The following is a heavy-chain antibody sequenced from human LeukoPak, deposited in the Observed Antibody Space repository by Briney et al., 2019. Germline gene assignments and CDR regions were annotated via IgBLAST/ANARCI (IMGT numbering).Heavy chain of an antibody. CDR1: GFXFSTYW. D-gene: IGHD5-24*01. CDR3: ARRENYIPEDWFDP. CDR2: LSGDGSSI. J-gene: IGHJ5*02. V-gene: IGHV3-74*03. Sequence: GGSLRLSCVASGFXFSTYWMHWVRQAPGKRQLWVSRLSGDGSSIKYADSLKGRFTISRDNAKNTLYLQMDSLRADDTAVYYCARRENYIPEDWFDPWGQGTLVTVSS.